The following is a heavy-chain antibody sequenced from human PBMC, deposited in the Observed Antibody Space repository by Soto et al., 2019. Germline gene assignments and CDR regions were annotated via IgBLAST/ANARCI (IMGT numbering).Heavy chain of an antibody. J-gene: IGHJ3*02. CDR3: ARDISSSWPGDDFDI. Sequence: ASAKVSCKASGYTFTSYGISWVRQAPGQGLEWMGWISAYNGNTNYAQKLQGRVTMTTDTSTSTAYMELRSLRSDDTAVYYCARDISSSWPGDDFDIWGQGTMVTVSS. CDR2: ISAYNGNT. CDR1: GYTFTSYG. D-gene: IGHD6-13*01. V-gene: IGHV1-18*01.